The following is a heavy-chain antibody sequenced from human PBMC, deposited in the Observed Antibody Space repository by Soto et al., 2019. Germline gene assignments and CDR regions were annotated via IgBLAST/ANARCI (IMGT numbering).Heavy chain of an antibody. V-gene: IGHV1-18*04. CDR1: GYTFTNHG. CDR2: INPYNANT. CDR3: ARDRVAGIWGDAFDI. J-gene: IGHJ3*02. D-gene: IGHD3-16*01. Sequence: XSVKVFCSTSGYTFTNHGINWVRQAPGQGLEWMGWINPYNANTNYAQKLQGRVTMTTDTSTSTAYMDLRSLTSDDTAVYYCARDRVAGIWGDAFDIWGQGTMVTVSS.